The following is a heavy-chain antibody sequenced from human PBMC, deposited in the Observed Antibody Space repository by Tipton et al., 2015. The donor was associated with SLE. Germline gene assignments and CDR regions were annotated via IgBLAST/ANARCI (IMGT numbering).Heavy chain of an antibody. CDR2: IYPGDSDT. J-gene: IGHJ4*02. V-gene: IGHV5-51*03. CDR1: GYSFTSYW. CDR3: AKPRRHYYDGSGYSYFDY. Sequence: QLVQSGAEVKKPGESLKISCKGSGYSFTSYWIGWVRQMPGKGLEWMGIIYPGDSDTRYSPSFQGQVTISVDKSINTAYLQWSSLKASDTAMYYCAKPRRHYYDGSGYSYFDYWGQGTLVTVSS. D-gene: IGHD3-22*01.